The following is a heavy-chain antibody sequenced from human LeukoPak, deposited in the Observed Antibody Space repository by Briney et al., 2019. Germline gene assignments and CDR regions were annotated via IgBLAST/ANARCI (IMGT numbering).Heavy chain of an antibody. Sequence: ASVKVSCKASGYTLTDSYMHWVRQAPGQGLEWLAWINPNSGDTNYAQKFRGRVTVTRDTSISTAYMELSGLTSDDTAVYYCVTEEQYRNYFDHWGQGTLVTVSA. J-gene: IGHJ4*02. V-gene: IGHV1-2*02. CDR2: INPNSGDT. CDR1: GYTLTDSY. D-gene: IGHD5-18*01. CDR3: VTEEQYRNYFDH.